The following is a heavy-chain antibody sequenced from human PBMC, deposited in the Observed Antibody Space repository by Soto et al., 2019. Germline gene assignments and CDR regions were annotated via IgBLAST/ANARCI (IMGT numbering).Heavy chain of an antibody. CDR1: GHTFTSYA. Sequence: ASVKVSCKASGHTFTSYAMHWVRQAPGQRLEWMGWINAGNGNTIYAQKFQDRVTITADESTSTAYMQLSSLRSGDTAVYYCARSGGLDRDFNYWGQGSLVTVSS. CDR3: ARSGGLDRDFNY. D-gene: IGHD2-15*01. V-gene: IGHV1-3*01. J-gene: IGHJ4*02. CDR2: INAGNGNT.